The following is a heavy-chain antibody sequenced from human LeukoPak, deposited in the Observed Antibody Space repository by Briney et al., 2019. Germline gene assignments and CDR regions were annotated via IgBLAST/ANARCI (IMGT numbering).Heavy chain of an antibody. Sequence: GGSLRLSCAASGFIFSSYGMHWVRQAPGKGLEWVAVLWYDGNNKYYADSVKGRFTISRDTSKYTLYLQMSSLRAEDTAVYYCARGSCSGGSCYLIDNWGQGSLVTVSS. D-gene: IGHD2-15*01. J-gene: IGHJ4*02. CDR3: ARGSCSGGSCYLIDN. CDR1: GFIFSSYG. CDR2: LWYDGNNK. V-gene: IGHV3-33*01.